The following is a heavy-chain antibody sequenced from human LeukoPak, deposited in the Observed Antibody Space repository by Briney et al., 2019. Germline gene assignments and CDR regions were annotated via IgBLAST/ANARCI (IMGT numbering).Heavy chain of an antibody. V-gene: IGHV1-2*02. CDR2: IHPNSGAT. D-gene: IGHD5-12*01. J-gene: IGHJ4*02. CDR3: ARDMGRYSGYDYDY. Sequence: AASVKVSCKASGYTFTGYYMHWVRQAPGQGLEWVGWIHPNSGATHYAQKFQGRLTMTRDTFISTVYMELTRLRSDDTAVYYCARDMGRYSGYDYDYWGQGTLVTASS. CDR1: GYTFTGYY.